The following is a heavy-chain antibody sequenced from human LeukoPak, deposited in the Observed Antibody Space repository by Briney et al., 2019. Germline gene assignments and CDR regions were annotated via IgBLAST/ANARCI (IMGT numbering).Heavy chain of an antibody. D-gene: IGHD3-10*01. CDR1: GGSISSGSYY. CDR3: ARSLWLGELWYFDL. V-gene: IGHV4-61*02. J-gene: IGHJ2*01. CDR2: IYTSGST. Sequence: SQTLSLTCTVSGGSISSGSYYWSWIRQPAGKGLEWIGRIYTSGSTNYNPSLKSRVTISVDTSKNQFSLKLSSVTAADTAVYYCARSLWLGELWYFDLWGRGTLVTVSS.